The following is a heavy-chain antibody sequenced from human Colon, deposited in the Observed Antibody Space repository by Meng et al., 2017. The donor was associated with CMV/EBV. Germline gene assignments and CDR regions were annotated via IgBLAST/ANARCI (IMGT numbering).Heavy chain of an antibody. Sequence: QVQLVQSGTEGKKPGASVKVSCKTSGYTFTANHLHGVRQAPGQGLEWMGWIYPQDGGTYFAQKFQDRVTLTRDTSITTAYMELSGLTSDDTAIYYCVRESWYFDFWGEGTLVTVSS. CDR1: GYTFTANH. J-gene: IGHJ4*02. D-gene: IGHD6-13*01. V-gene: IGHV1-2*02. CDR3: VRESWYFDF. CDR2: IYPQDGGT.